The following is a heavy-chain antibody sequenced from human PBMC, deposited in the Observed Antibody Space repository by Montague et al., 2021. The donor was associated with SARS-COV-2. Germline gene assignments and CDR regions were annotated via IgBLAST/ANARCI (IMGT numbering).Heavy chain of an antibody. CDR2: IYSTVIT. D-gene: IGHD4-11*01. V-gene: IGHV4-61*09. Sequence: TLSLTCTVSGGSISSASYYWSWIRQPAGQGLEWIGHIYSTVITNYNPSLKSRVTISVDLSKNQFSLKVTSVTAADTAVYYCASDPDDYCWFDPWGQGTLVTVSS. CDR1: GGSISSASYY. CDR3: ASDPDDYCWFDP. J-gene: IGHJ5*02.